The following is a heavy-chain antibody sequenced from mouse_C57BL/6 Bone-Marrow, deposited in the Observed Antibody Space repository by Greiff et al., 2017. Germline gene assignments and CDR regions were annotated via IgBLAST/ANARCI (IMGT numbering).Heavy chain of an antibody. Sequence: VQLQQPGAELVKPGASVKVSCKASGYTFTSYWMHWVKQRPEQGLEWIGWIDPENGDTEYASKFQGKATITADTSSNTAYLQLSSLTSEDTAVYYCTPYDYAMDYWGQGTSVTVSS. CDR2: IDPENGDT. D-gene: IGHD2-10*02. CDR1: GYTFTSYW. CDR3: TPYDYAMDY. V-gene: IGHV14-4*01. J-gene: IGHJ4*01.